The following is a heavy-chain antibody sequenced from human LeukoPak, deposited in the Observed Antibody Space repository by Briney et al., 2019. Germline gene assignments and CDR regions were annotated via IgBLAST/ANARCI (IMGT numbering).Heavy chain of an antibody. J-gene: IGHJ4*02. CDR3: ARGRPYSSSWFDY. CDR1: GFTVSSNY. D-gene: IGHD6-13*01. CDR2: IYSGGST. V-gene: IGHV3-66*01. Sequence: PGGSLRLSCAASGFTVSSNYMSWVRQAPGKGLEWVSVIYSGGSTYYADSVKGRFTMSRDNSKNTLYLQMNSLRAEDTAVYYCARGRPYSSSWFDYWGQGTLVTVSS.